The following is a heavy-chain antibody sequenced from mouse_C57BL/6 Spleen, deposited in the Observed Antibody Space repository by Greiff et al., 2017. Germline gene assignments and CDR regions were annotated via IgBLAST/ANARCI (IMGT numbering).Heavy chain of an antibody. Sequence: EVQLVESGPGLVKPSPSLSLSCSVTGYSITSGYYWNWIRQLRGNQLEWIGYIRYDGSNNYNPSLKNRISFTRDTSMNQLFLKLKSVATEDTATYYCAGDGYYWGQGTLVTVSA. D-gene: IGHD2-2*01. CDR3: AGDGYY. CDR2: IRYDGSN. CDR1: GYSITSGYY. V-gene: IGHV3-6*01. J-gene: IGHJ3*01.